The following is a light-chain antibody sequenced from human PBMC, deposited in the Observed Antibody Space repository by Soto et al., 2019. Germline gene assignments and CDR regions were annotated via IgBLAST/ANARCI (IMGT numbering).Light chain of an antibody. V-gene: IGKV3-20*01. J-gene: IGKJ1*01. Sequence: KSPATLSLSPGERATLSCRASQSVSSSYLAWYQQKPGQAPRLLIYGASSRATGIPDRFSGSGSGTDFTLTISRLEPEDFAVYYCQQYGSSLRTFGQGTKV. CDR2: GAS. CDR3: QQYGSSLRT. CDR1: QSVSSSY.